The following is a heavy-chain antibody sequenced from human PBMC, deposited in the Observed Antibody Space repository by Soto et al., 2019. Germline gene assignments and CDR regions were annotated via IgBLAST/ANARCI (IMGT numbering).Heavy chain of an antibody. D-gene: IGHD3-3*01. CDR3: ARGAAYYDFWSGYLCEYYFDY. V-gene: IGHV1-2*02. CDR2: INPNSGGT. J-gene: IGHJ4*02. Sequence: QVQLVQSGAEVKKPGASVKVSCKASGYTFTGYYMHWVRQAPGQGLEWMGWINPNSGGTNYAQKFQGRVTMTRDTSISTAYMELSRLRSDDTAVYYCARGAAYYDFWSGYLCEYYFDYWGQGTLVTVSS. CDR1: GYTFTGYY.